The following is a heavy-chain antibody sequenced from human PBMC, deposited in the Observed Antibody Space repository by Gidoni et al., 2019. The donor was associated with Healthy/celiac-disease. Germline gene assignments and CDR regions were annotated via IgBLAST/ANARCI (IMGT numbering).Heavy chain of an antibody. D-gene: IGHD3-22*01. CDR1: GFTVSRSD. J-gene: IGHJ4*02. CDR3: ANQYYYDSSGYYGAYFDY. Sequence: EVQLLESGGGLVQPGGSLRLACAAAGFTVSRSDMSWVRQAPGTGLEWVSAISGSGVSTYYADSVKGRFTISRDNSKNTLYLQMNSLRAEDTAVYYCANQYYYDSSGYYGAYFDYWGQGTLVTVSS. CDR2: ISGSGVST. V-gene: IGHV3-23*01.